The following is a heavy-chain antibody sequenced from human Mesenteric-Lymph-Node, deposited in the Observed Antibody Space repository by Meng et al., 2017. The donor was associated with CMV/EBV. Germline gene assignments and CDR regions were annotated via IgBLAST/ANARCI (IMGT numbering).Heavy chain of an antibody. D-gene: IGHD2-2*02. J-gene: IGHJ4*02. Sequence: GESLKISCAASGFTFSSYWMHWVHQVPGKGLVWVSRIHSDGRSTTYADYVKGRVTISRENAKNSLYLQMNSLRAEDTAVYYCAGDLPYCSGSNCYTGGDYWGQGTLVTVSS. CDR2: IHSDGRST. CDR1: GFTFSSYW. CDR3: AGDLPYCSGSNCYTGGDY. V-gene: IGHV3-74*03.